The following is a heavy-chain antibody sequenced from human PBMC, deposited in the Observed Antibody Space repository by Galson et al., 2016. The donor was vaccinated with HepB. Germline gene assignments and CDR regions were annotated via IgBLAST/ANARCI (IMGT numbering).Heavy chain of an antibody. V-gene: IGHV3-21*01. CDR1: GFTFSTYS. J-gene: IGHJ4*02. Sequence: SLRLSCAASGFTFSTYSMNWVRQAPGTGLEWVSSISGTSGYIFYADSVKGRFTISRDNAENSLYLQMNSLRAEDTAVYYCARDLSYYGSGSYYYFDNWGQGTLVTVSS. CDR3: ARDLSYYGSGSYYYFDN. CDR2: ISGTSGYI. D-gene: IGHD3-10*01.